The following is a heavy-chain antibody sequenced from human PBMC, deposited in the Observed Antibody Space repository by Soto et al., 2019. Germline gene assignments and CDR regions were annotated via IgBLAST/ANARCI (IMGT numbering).Heavy chain of an antibody. Sequence: SETLFLTCTVSGGSISSYYWSWIRQPPGKGLEWIGYIYYSGSTNYNPSLKSRVTISVDTSKNQFSLKLSSVTAADTAVYYCAIGCGGDCYFGAEYFQHWGQGTLVTVS. CDR3: AIGCGGDCYFGAEYFQH. CDR2: IYYSGST. V-gene: IGHV4-59*08. J-gene: IGHJ1*01. CDR1: GGSISSYY. D-gene: IGHD2-21*02.